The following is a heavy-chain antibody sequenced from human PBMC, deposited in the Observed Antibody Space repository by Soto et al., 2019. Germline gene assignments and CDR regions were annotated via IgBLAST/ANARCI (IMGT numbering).Heavy chain of an antibody. D-gene: IGHD3-3*01. J-gene: IGHJ6*02. CDR3: ARDGKNYDFWSGYPGYYYYGMDV. CDR2: IIPIFGTA. V-gene: IGHV1-69*01. CDR1: GGTFSSYA. Sequence: QVQLVQSGAEVKKPGSSVKVSCKASGGTFSSYAISWVRQAPGQGLEWMGGIIPIFGTANYAQKFQGRVTITADESTSTAYMELSSQRSEDTAVYYCARDGKNYDFWSGYPGYYYYGMDVWGQGTTVTVSS.